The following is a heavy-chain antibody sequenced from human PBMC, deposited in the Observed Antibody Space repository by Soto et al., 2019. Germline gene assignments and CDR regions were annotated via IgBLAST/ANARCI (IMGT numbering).Heavy chain of an antibody. CDR2: ISGSGGST. J-gene: IGHJ5*02. D-gene: IGHD4-17*01. CDR1: GFTFSGYP. V-gene: IGHV3-23*01. Sequence: EVQLLESGGGLVQPGGSLRLSCAASGFTFSGYPRTGVRQAPGKGLEWVSAISGSGGSTYYADSVKGRFTISRDNSKNTLYLQMNSLRAEDTAVYYCAKDRTVTNVGWFDPWGQGTLVTVSS. CDR3: AKDRTVTNVGWFDP.